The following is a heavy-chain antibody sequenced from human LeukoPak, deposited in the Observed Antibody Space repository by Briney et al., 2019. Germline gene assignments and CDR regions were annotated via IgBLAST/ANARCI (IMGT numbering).Heavy chain of an antibody. CDR2: INHSGST. D-gene: IGHD3-16*01. V-gene: IGHV4-34*01. CDR3: ASLGSLGDYVWGSLP. CDR1: GGSFSGYY. Sequence: SETLSLTCAVYGGSFSGYYWSWIRQPPGKGLEWIGEINHSGSTNYNPSLKSRVTISVDTSKNQFSLKLSSVTAADTAVYYCASLGSLGDYVWGSLPWGQGTMVTVSS. J-gene: IGHJ3*01.